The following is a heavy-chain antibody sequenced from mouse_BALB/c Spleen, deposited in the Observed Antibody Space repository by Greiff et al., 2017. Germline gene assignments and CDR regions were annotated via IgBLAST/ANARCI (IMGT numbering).Heavy chain of an antibody. D-gene: IGHD2-4*01. CDR2: IYWDDDK. CDR1: GFSLSTSGMG. Sequence: QVQLKESGPGILQPSQTLSLTCSFSGFSLSTSGMGVSWIRQPSGKGLEWLAHIYWDDDKRYNPSLKSRLTISKDTSSNQVFLKITSVDTADTATYYCARSGGLRRFPYFDYWGQGTTLTVSS. V-gene: IGHV8-12*01. J-gene: IGHJ2*01. CDR3: ARSGGLRRFPYFDY.